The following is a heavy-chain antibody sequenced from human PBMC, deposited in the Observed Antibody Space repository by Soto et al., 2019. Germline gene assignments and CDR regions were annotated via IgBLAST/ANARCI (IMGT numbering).Heavy chain of an antibody. Sequence: PGGSLRLSCAASGFTFSSYGMHWVRQAPGKGLEWVAVISYDGSNKYYADSVKGRFTISRDNSKNTLYLQMNSLRAEDTAVYYCAKLFIPPFLTGTRVDYYYGMDVWGQGTTVTV. CDR1: GFTFSSYG. D-gene: IGHD7-27*01. J-gene: IGHJ6*02. CDR3: AKLFIPPFLTGTRVDYYYGMDV. CDR2: ISYDGSNK. V-gene: IGHV3-30*18.